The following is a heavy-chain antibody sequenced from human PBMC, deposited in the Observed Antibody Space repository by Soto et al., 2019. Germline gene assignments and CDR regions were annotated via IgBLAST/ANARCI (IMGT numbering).Heavy chain of an antibody. D-gene: IGHD3-16*01. Sequence: PSETLSLTCAVYGGSFSGYYWSWIRQPPGKGLEWIGEINHSGSTNYNPSLKSRVTISVDTSKNQFSLKLSSVTAADTAVYYCARVWGTDAFDIWGQGTMVTVSS. CDR3: ARVWGTDAFDI. J-gene: IGHJ3*02. V-gene: IGHV4-34*01. CDR1: GGSFSGYY. CDR2: INHSGST.